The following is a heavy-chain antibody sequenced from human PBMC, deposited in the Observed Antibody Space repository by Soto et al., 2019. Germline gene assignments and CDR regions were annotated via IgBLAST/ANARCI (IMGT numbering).Heavy chain of an antibody. J-gene: IGHJ6*02. CDR3: ASGDSSGCYYPYYYYGMDV. Sequence: GASVKVSCKASGYTFTNYAIHWVRQAPGQRLEWMGGIIPIFGTANYAQKFQGRVTITADESTSTAYMELSSLRSEDTAVYYCASGDSSGCYYPYYYYGMDVWGQGTTVTVSS. CDR2: IIPIFGTA. CDR1: GYTFTNYA. D-gene: IGHD3-22*01. V-gene: IGHV1-69*13.